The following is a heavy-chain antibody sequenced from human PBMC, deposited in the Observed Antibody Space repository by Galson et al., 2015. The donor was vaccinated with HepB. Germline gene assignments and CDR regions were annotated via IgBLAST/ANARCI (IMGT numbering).Heavy chain of an antibody. CDR2: IKSKTDGGTT. D-gene: IGHD5-12*01. CDR3: TTDLAYSGYDHPLDY. V-gene: IGHV3-15*01. CDR1: GFTFSNAW. Sequence: SLRLSCAASGFTFSNAWMSWVRQAPGKGLEWVGRIKSKTDGGTTDYAAPVKGRFTISRDDSKNTLYLQMNSLKTEDTAVYYCTTDLAYSGYDHPLDYWGQGTLVTVSS. J-gene: IGHJ4*02.